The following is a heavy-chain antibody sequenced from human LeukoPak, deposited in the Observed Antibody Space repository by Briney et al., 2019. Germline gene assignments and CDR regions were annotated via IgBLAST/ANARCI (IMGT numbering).Heavy chain of an antibody. CDR1: AFTFRPYA. CDR3: AKGAASRGYTYVAN. Sequence: GGSLRLSCAASAFTFRPYAMIWVRQAPGKGLEWVSAVSGSGGSTYYADSVKGRSTISRHNSNHTLYLEMNSLRAEDTAVYYCAKGAASRGYTYVANWGQGTLVTVSS. D-gene: IGHD5-18*01. J-gene: IGHJ4*02. CDR2: VSGSGGST. V-gene: IGHV3-23*01.